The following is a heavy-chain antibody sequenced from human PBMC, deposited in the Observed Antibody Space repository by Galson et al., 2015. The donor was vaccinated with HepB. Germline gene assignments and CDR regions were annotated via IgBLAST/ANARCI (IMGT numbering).Heavy chain of an antibody. Sequence: SLRLSCAASGFTFSSYGMHWVRQAPGKGLEWVAFIRYDGSNKYYADSVKGRFTISRDNSKNTLYLQMNSLRAEDTAVYYCAKDREGELPYDAFDIWGQGTMVTVSS. CDR3: AKDREGELPYDAFDI. J-gene: IGHJ3*02. V-gene: IGHV3-30*02. CDR2: IRYDGSNK. D-gene: IGHD1-26*01. CDR1: GFTFSSYG.